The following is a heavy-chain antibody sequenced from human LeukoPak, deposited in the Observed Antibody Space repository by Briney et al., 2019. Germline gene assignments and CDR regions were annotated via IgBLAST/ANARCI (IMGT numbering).Heavy chain of an antibody. CDR2: ISYDGSNK. CDR1: GFTFSSYA. D-gene: IGHD5-12*01. J-gene: IGHJ4*02. CDR3: ARVSDDSGYPFTLGY. V-gene: IGHV3-30*04. Sequence: GGSLRLSCAASGFTFSSYAMHWVRQAPGKGLEWVAVISYDGSNKYYADSVKGRFTISRDNSKNTLYLQMNSLRAEDTAVYYCARVSDDSGYPFTLGYWGQGTLVTVSS.